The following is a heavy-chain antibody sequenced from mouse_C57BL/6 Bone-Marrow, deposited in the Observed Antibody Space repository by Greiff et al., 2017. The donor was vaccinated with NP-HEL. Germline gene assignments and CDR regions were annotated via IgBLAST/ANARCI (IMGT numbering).Heavy chain of an antibody. V-gene: IGHV5-9-1*02. Sequence: EVKLVESGEGLVKPGGSLKLSCAASGFTFSSYAMSWVRQTPEKRLEWVAYISSGGDYIYYAATVKGRFTISRDNARNTLYLQMSSLKSEDTAMYYCTREGIYYYGSSWYFDVWGTGTTVTVSS. J-gene: IGHJ1*03. CDR1: GFTFSSYA. CDR2: ISSGGDYI. D-gene: IGHD1-1*01. CDR3: TREGIYYYGSSWYFDV.